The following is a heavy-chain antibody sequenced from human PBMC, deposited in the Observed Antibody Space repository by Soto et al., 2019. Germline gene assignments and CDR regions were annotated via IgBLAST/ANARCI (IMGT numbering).Heavy chain of an antibody. V-gene: IGHV2-5*02. CDR2: IYWDDDK. Sequence: QITLKESGPTLVKPTQTLTLTCTFSGFSLSTSGVGVGWIRQPPGKALEWLALIYWDDDKRYSPSLKSRLTITKDTSNNQVVLTMTNMDPVDTATYYCAHSRVVRGVPFYYYYGMDVWGQGTTVTVSS. CDR3: AHSRVVRGVPFYYYYGMDV. CDR1: GFSLSTSGVG. J-gene: IGHJ6*02. D-gene: IGHD3-10*01.